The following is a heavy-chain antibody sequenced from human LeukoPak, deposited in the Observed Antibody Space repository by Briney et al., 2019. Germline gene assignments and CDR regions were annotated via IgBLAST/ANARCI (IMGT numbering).Heavy chain of an antibody. CDR1: GFSFSSYS. D-gene: IGHD3-22*01. J-gene: IGHJ4*02. Sequence: GGSLTLSCPASGFSFSSYSMSWVRQAPGTGLEWVAAISGSVGSTYYADSLKGQFPISRDNSKNTLYLQMNSLRAEDTAVYYCAKDRYYYDSSGYYGYWGQGTLVTVSS. V-gene: IGHV3-23*01. CDR3: AKDRYYYDSSGYYGY. CDR2: ISGSVGST.